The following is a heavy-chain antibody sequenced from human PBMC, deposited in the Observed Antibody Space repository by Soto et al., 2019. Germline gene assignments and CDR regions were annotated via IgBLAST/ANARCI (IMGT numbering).Heavy chain of an antibody. Sequence: QVQLVESGAGVVQPGRSLTLSCAASGFSFSTYGMHWIRQAPGKGLEWVAVMWSNGNKNYADSVKGRFTISRDTSQNILFLQMDSLRAEDTAVYYCARDSLGVPTDFDYWGQGTLVTVSS. CDR3: ARDSLGVPTDFDY. V-gene: IGHV3-33*01. D-gene: IGHD2-8*01. J-gene: IGHJ4*02. CDR1: GFSFSTYG. CDR2: MWSNGNK.